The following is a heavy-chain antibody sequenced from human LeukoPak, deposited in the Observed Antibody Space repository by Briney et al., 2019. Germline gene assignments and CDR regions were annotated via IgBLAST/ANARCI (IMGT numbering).Heavy chain of an antibody. D-gene: IGHD2-2*01. CDR1: GGSINY. CDR3: ARHSRGAYYYYGMDV. CDR2: IYYSGTT. V-gene: IGHV4-39*01. Sequence: SETLSLTCAVSGGSINYGGWIRQPPGKGLEWIGSIYYSGTTYYNPSLKSRVTISVDTSKNQFSLKLSSVTAADTAVYYCARHSRGAYYYYGMDVWGQGTTVTVSS. J-gene: IGHJ6*02.